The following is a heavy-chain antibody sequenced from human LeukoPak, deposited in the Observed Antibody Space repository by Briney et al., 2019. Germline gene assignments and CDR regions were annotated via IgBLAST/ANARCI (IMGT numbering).Heavy chain of an antibody. J-gene: IGHJ4*02. CDR1: GFTFGDHG. CDR3: TRDASLDIVSTVMYFGY. D-gene: IGHD5/OR15-5a*01. Sequence: PGGSLRLSCTASGFTFGDHGMSWVRQSPGKGLEWVGFIRRKAHGGTTEYAAPVKGRFSIPRDDSKSIVYLQMNSLKTEDTAVYHCTRDASLDIVSTVMYFGYWGQGTLVTVSS. CDR2: IRRKAHGGTT. V-gene: IGHV3-49*04.